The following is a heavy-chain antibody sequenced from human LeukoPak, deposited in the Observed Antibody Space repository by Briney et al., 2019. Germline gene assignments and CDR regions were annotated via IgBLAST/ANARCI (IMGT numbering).Heavy chain of an antibody. J-gene: IGHJ4*02. CDR3: ANAGSLATPTPYYFDY. Sequence: GGSLRLSCAASGFTFSRYAMSWVRQAPGKGLEWVSTFSGSSDSTYYADSVKGRFTISRDNSKNTLYLQMNSLRAEDTAVYYCANAGSLATPTPYYFDYWGQGTLVTVSS. CDR1: GFTFSRYA. CDR2: FSGSSDST. D-gene: IGHD5-12*01. V-gene: IGHV3-23*01.